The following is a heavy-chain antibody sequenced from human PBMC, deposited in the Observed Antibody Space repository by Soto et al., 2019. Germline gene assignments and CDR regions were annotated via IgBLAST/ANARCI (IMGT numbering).Heavy chain of an antibody. J-gene: IGHJ6*02. D-gene: IGHD1-26*01. CDR2: IYPGDSDT. V-gene: IGHV5-51*01. Sequence: GESLKISCKGSGYSFTSYWIGWVRQMPGKGLEWMGIIYPGDSDTRYSPSFQGQVTISADKSISTAYLQWSSLKASDTAMYYCARHRRELLLVSGGMDVWGQGTTVTVSS. CDR3: ARHRRELLLVSGGMDV. CDR1: GYSFTSYW.